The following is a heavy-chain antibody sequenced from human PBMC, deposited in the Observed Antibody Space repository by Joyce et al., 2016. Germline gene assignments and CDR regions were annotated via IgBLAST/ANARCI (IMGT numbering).Heavy chain of an antibody. Sequence: EVQLVQSGAEVKKPGESLRISCKGSGYSFTSHWISWVRQMPGEGLEWMGRIDPRDSYTDYSPSFEVHVTISVDKTISAAYLQWSSLRASDTAIYYCARHVTDWFDPWGQGTLVTVSS. CDR1: GYSFTSHW. V-gene: IGHV5-10-1*03. CDR2: IDPRDSYT. D-gene: IGHD3-10*02. CDR3: ARHVTDWFDP. J-gene: IGHJ5*02.